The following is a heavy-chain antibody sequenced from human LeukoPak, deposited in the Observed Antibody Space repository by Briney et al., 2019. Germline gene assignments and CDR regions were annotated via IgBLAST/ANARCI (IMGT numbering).Heavy chain of an antibody. CDR1: GFTFDNYA. CDR2: IRGGGGVT. V-gene: IGHV3-23*01. D-gene: IGHD3-10*01. J-gene: IGHJ3*02. CDR3: AKCSASYYNDAFDI. Sequence: PGGSLRLSCAASGFTFDNYAMNWVRQAPGKGLEWVSYIRGGGGVTRYSDSVKDRFTISRDNSKNTLYPQMNSLRAEDTAIYYCAKCSASYYNDAFDIWGRGTMVTVPS.